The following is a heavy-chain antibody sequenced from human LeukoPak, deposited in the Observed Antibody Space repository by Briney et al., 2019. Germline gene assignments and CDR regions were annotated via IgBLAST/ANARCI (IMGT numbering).Heavy chain of an antibody. CDR1: SGSLTGFY. Sequence: SETPSPTCPVDSGSLTGFYWGWIPPPPREGGGLIGEIYHSGSTNYNPSLKSRVTISVDTSKNQFSLKLSSVTAADTAVYYCASSGLFGELKSFDNWGQGTLVTVSS. D-gene: IGHD3-10*01. CDR2: IYHSGST. CDR3: ASSGLFGELKSFDN. V-gene: IGHV4-34*01. J-gene: IGHJ4*01.